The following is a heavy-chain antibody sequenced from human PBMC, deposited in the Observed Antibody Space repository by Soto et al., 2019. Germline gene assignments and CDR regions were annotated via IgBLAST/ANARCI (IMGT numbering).Heavy chain of an antibody. CDR1: GFTFSSYA. CDR3: ARDLGYCSGGSCLDYYYYGMDV. V-gene: IGHV3-30-3*01. D-gene: IGHD2-15*01. Sequence: QVQLVESGGGVVQPGRSLRLSCAASGFTFSSYAMHWVRQAPGKGLEWVAVISYDGSNKYYADSVKGRFTISRDNSKNTLYLQMNSLRAEDTAVYYCARDLGYCSGGSCLDYYYYGMDVWGQGTTVTVSS. J-gene: IGHJ6*02. CDR2: ISYDGSNK.